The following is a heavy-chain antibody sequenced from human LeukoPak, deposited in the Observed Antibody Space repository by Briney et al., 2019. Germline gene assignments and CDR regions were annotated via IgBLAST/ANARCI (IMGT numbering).Heavy chain of an antibody. CDR2: IYPGNSDT. CDR3: ARWGTVARFIVDY. Sequence: GESLKISCKGSGYTFTTYWIGLVRQMPGKGLEWMGIIYPGNSDTRYSPSFQGQVTISADKSIGTAYLQWSSLKASDTAMYYCARWGTVARFIVDYWGQGTLVTVSS. CDR1: GYTFTTYW. D-gene: IGHD4-17*01. V-gene: IGHV5-51*01. J-gene: IGHJ4*02.